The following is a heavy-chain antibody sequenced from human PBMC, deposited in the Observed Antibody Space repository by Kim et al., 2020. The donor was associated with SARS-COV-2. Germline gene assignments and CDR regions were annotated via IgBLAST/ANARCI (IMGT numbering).Heavy chain of an antibody. J-gene: IGHJ4*02. CDR3: ARERSTNWVPFDY. D-gene: IGHD7-27*01. Sequence: GGSLRLSCAASGFTFSDYYMSWIRQAPGKGLEWVSYISSSGSTINYADSVKGRFTIPRDNAKNSLYLQMNSLRAEDTAVYYCARERSTNWVPFDYWGQGTLVTVSS. V-gene: IGHV3-11*01. CDR1: GFTFSDYY. CDR2: ISSSGSTI.